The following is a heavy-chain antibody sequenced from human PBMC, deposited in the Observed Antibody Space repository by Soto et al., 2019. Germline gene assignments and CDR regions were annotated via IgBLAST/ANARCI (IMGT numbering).Heavy chain of an antibody. CDR2: IYYSGST. D-gene: IGHD2-15*01. CDR3: ARDSFGGTLV. Sequence: TSETLSLTCTVSGGSISSGGYYWSWIRQHPGKGLEWIGYIYYSGSTYYNPSLKSRVTISVDTSKDQFSLKLSSVTAADTAVYYCARDSFGGTLVWGQGTTVTVSS. J-gene: IGHJ6*02. V-gene: IGHV4-31*03. CDR1: GGSISSGGYY.